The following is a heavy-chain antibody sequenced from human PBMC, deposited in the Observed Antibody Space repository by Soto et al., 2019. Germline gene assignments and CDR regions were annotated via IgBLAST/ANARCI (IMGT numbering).Heavy chain of an antibody. Sequence: ASVKVSCKASGYAFTSSYMHWVRQAPGQGLEWKGIINPSGGSTSYAQKFQGRVTMTRDTSTSTVYMELSSLRSEDTAVYYCAKDSQLVVVVAAPVDAFDIWGQVTMVTVSS. V-gene: IGHV1-46*03. D-gene: IGHD2-15*01. CDR2: INPSGGST. J-gene: IGHJ3*02. CDR1: GYAFTSSY. CDR3: AKDSQLVVVVAAPVDAFDI.